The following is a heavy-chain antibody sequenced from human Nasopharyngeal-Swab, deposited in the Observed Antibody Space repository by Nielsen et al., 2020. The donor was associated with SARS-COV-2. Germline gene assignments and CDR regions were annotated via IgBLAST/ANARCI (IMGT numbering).Heavy chain of an antibody. J-gene: IGHJ6*02. CDR1: GFTFSSYW. D-gene: IGHD6-13*01. CDR2: IKQDGSEK. Sequence: GGSLRLSCAASGFTFSSYWMSWVRQAPGKGLEWVANIKQDGSEKYYVDSVKGRFTISRDNAKNSLYLQMNSLRAEDTAVYYCARDGYSSSWYPNYYYYGMDVWGQGTMVTVSS. V-gene: IGHV3-7*01. CDR3: ARDGYSSSWYPNYYYYGMDV.